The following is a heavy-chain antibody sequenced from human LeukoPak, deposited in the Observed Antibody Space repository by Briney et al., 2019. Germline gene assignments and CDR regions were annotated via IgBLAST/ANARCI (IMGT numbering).Heavy chain of an antibody. V-gene: IGHV3-7*01. CDR3: ARGYCSGSRCSRSY. CDR1: GFTFSMFW. CDR2: IKQDGSDK. J-gene: IGHJ4*02. D-gene: IGHD2-2*01. Sequence: GGSLRLSCAASGFTFSMFWMNWVRQAPGKGLEWVAEIKQDGSDKNYVDSVKGRFIISRDNAKNSLYPQMNSLRAEDTAVYYCARGYCSGSRCSRSYWGQGTLVTVSS.